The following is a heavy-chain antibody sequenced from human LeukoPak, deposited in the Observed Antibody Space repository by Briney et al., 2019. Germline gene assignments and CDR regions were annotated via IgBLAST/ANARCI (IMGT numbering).Heavy chain of an antibody. CDR1: GYTFTSCY. CDR2: INPSGGST. CDR3: ARDDGWCSTTSCSDNWLDP. V-gene: IGHV1-46*01. Sequence: ASVKVSCKASGYTFTSCYMHWVRQAPGQGLEWMGIINPSGGSTSYAQKFQGRVTMTRDTSTSTVYMELSSLRSEDTAVYYCARDDGWCSTTSCSDNWLDPWGQGTLVTVSS. J-gene: IGHJ5*02. D-gene: IGHD2-2*01.